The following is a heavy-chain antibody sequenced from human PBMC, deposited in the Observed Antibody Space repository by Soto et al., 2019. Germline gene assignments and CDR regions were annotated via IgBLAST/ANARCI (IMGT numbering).Heavy chain of an antibody. Sequence: QVQLVQSGAEVKKPGSSVKVSCKASGGTFSSYTISWVRQAPGQGLEWMGRIIPILGIANYAQKFQGRVTITADKSTSTAYMELSSLRSEDTAVYYCARSYGSGPYYYYGMDVWGQGITVTVSS. CDR2: IIPILGIA. CDR1: GGTFSSYT. D-gene: IGHD3-10*01. V-gene: IGHV1-69*02. CDR3: ARSYGSGPYYYYGMDV. J-gene: IGHJ6*02.